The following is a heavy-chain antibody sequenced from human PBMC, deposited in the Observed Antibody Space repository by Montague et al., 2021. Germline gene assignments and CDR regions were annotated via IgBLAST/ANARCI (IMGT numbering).Heavy chain of an antibody. CDR1: GASITSNFYY. CDR3: ARVFSSWYVGWFDP. D-gene: IGHD6-13*01. J-gene: IGHJ5*02. Sequence: SETLSLSCTVSGASITSNFYYWGWIRQSPGKGLEWIGSIYYSGNSFYQPSLKSRITMAVATSENQFSLKLSSVTAADTAVYYCARVFSSWYVGWFDPWGQGTLVTVSS. V-gene: IGHV4-39*07. CDR2: IYYSGNS.